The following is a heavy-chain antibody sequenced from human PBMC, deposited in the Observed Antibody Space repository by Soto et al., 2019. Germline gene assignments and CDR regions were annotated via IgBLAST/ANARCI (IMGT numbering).Heavy chain of an antibody. CDR3: AKGQEFDWLLWGGPSYYYMDV. Sequence: SGGSLRLSCAASGFTFSSYAMSWVRQAPGKGLEWVSAISGSGGSTYYADSVKGRFTISRDNSKNTLYLQMNSLRAEDTAVYYCAKGQEFDWLLWGGPSYYYMDVWGKGTRVTVPS. V-gene: IGHV3-23*01. D-gene: IGHD3-9*01. CDR1: GFTFSSYA. CDR2: ISGSGGST. J-gene: IGHJ6*03.